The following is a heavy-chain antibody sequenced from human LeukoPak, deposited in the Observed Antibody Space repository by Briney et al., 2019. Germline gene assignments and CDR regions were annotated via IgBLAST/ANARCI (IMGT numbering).Heavy chain of an antibody. V-gene: IGHV3-30*18. CDR3: VKSRGTSLSQYFQH. J-gene: IGHJ1*01. CDR2: LSSDGSNE. D-gene: IGHD3-16*02. CDR1: GFIFSNYG. Sequence: GGSLRLSCAASGFIFSNYGMHWVRQAPGRGREWVAVLSSDGSNESYADAVKGRFTISRDNSKNTVFLQMNSLRAEDTAVYYCVKSRGTSLSQYFQHWGQGTLVTVSS.